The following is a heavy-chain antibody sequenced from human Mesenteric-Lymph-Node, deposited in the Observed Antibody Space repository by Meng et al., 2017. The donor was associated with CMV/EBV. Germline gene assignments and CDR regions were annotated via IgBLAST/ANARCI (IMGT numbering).Heavy chain of an antibody. J-gene: IGHJ3*02. CDR1: GFTFSTYN. CDR3: ARVKTTYYYDSSGYLSDAFDI. Sequence: GESLKISCAASGFTFSTYNMNWVRQAPGKGLEWVSCTSSSSRYIYYADSVKGRFTISRDDAKNSLYLQMNSLRAEDTAVYYCARVKTTYYYDSSGYLSDAFDIWGQGTMVTVSS. D-gene: IGHD3-22*01. CDR2: TSSSSRYI. V-gene: IGHV3-21*01.